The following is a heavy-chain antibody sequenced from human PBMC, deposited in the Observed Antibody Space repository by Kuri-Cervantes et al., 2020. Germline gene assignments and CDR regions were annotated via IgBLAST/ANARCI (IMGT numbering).Heavy chain of an antibody. CDR1: GFTVSSNY. Sequence: GGSLRLSCAASGFTVSSNYMSWVRQAPGKGLEWVSVIYSGGSTYYADSVKGRFTISRDNAKNSLYLQMNSLRAEDTAVYYCARDLGELSLHLYFDYWGQGTLVTVSS. CDR2: IYSGGST. J-gene: IGHJ4*02. D-gene: IGHD3-16*02. V-gene: IGHV3-53*01. CDR3: ARDLGELSLHLYFDY.